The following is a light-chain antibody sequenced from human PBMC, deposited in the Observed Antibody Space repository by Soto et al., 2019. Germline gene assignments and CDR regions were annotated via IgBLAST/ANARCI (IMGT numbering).Light chain of an antibody. CDR1: QSVSSSY. V-gene: IGKV3-20*01. Sequence: EIVLTQSPGTLSLSPGDRATLSCRASQSVSSSYFAWYQQKPGQAPRLLIFATSSRATGIPDRFSGSGSGTDFTLTISRLEPADFAVYYCQQFGGSPPEYTSGQGAKLEI. CDR3: QQFGGSPPEYT. CDR2: ATS. J-gene: IGKJ2*01.